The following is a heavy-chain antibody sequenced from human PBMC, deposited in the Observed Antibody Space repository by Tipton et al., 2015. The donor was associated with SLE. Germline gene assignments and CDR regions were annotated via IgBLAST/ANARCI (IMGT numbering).Heavy chain of an antibody. CDR3: ARGPPFMEWERNWFDP. Sequence: TLSLTCTVSGYSLRSSTYYWGWIRQPPGKGLEWIGTISYRGTTNYNPSLKSRLTISLDTSTNQFSLKLTSVTAADTAVYYCARGPPFMEWERNWFDPWGQGTQVTVSS. CDR2: ISYRGTT. D-gene: IGHD3-3*02. J-gene: IGHJ5*02. V-gene: IGHV4-39*07. CDR1: GYSLRSSTYY.